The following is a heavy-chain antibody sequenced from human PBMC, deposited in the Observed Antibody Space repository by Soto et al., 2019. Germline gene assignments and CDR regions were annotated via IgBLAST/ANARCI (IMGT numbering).Heavy chain of an antibody. V-gene: IGHV5-51*01. Sequence: GESLKISCKGSGYIFSNYWIGWVRQMPGKGLEWMGIIYPDNSDIRYSPYFQGQVTISADKSIDTAFLQWNSLKASDTAIYYCATRRRYHGYDCWGQGTLVTVSS. D-gene: IGHD3-9*01. J-gene: IGHJ4*02. CDR3: ATRRRYHGYDC. CDR1: GYIFSNYW. CDR2: IYPDNSDI.